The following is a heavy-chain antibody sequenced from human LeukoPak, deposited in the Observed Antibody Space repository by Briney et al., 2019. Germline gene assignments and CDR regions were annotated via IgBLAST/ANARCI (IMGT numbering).Heavy chain of an antibody. CDR2: IYSGGST. Sequence: GGSLRLSCAASGFTVSSNYMSWVRQAPGKGLEWVSVIYSGGSTYYADSVKGRFTISRDNSKNTLYLQMNSLRAEDTAVYYCAKDYRLRLGELSYLEYWGQGTLVTVSS. CDR3: AKDYRLRLGELSYLEY. V-gene: IGHV3-66*01. J-gene: IGHJ4*02. D-gene: IGHD3-16*02. CDR1: GFTVSSNY.